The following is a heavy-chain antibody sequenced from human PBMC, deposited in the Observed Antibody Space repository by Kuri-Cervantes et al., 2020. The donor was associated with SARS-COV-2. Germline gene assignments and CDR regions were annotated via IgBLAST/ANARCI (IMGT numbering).Heavy chain of an antibody. CDR2: INHSGST. D-gene: IGHD4-11*01. CDR1: GGSFGGYY. Sequence: SETLSLTCAVYGGSFGGYYWSWIRQPPGKGLEWIGEINHSGSTNYNPSLKSRVTISVDTSKNQFSLKLSSVTAADTAVYYCARAGVRVLIDLYSNPGFDYWGQGTPVTVSS. J-gene: IGHJ4*02. V-gene: IGHV4-34*01. CDR3: ARAGVRVLIDLYSNPGFDY.